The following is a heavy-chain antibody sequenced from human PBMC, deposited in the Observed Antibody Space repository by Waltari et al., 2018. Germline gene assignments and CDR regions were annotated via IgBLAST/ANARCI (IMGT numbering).Heavy chain of an antibody. V-gene: IGHV5-51*03. J-gene: IGHJ5*01. D-gene: IGHD1-1*01. CDR2: IYPSDSAT. CDR1: GYHFATYW. Sequence: EVQLVQSGAEVKKSGESLKISCQASGYHFATYWIGWVRQMPGKGLEGVAIIYPSDSATRYSPSYEGRVAISADKSLNTAYLQWNALRASDSAMYFSARGTPPDSWGHGTPLTVSS. CDR3: ARGTPPDS.